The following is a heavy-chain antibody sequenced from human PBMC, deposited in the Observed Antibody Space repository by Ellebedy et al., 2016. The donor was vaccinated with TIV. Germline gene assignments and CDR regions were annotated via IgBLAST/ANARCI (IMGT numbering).Heavy chain of an antibody. Sequence: GSLRLXCAVYGGSFSGYYWSWIRQPPGKGLEWIGEINHSGSTNYNPSLKSRVTISVDTSKNQFSLKLSSVTAADTAVYYCARAIVATTFDYWGQGNLVTVAS. CDR1: GGSFSGYY. CDR3: ARAIVATTFDY. V-gene: IGHV4-34*01. CDR2: INHSGST. J-gene: IGHJ4*02. D-gene: IGHD5-12*01.